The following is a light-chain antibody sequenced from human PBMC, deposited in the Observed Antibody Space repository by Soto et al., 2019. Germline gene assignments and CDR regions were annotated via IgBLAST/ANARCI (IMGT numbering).Light chain of an antibody. CDR1: VLAKKY. Sequence: SYELTQPSSVSVSPGQTAKITCSGDVLAKKYARWFQQRPGQAPVLVIYKDTERPSGIPERFSGSTSGTTVTLTIAGAQVEDEAEYHCYCAAETDLVFFGGGTKLTVL. J-gene: IGLJ2*01. CDR2: KDT. V-gene: IGLV3-27*01. CDR3: YCAAETDLVF.